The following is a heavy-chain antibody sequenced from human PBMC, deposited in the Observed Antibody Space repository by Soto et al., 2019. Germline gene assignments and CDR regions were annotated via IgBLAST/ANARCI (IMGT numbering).Heavy chain of an antibody. CDR3: ARRDNWNYGSPDY. J-gene: IGHJ4*02. Sequence: GESLKISCKGSGYSFTSYWISWVRQMPGKGLEWMGRIDPSDSYTNYSPSFQGHVTISADESISTAYLQWSSLKASDTAMYYCARRDNWNYGSPDYWGQGTLVTVSS. CDR1: GYSFTSYW. D-gene: IGHD1-7*01. V-gene: IGHV5-10-1*01. CDR2: IDPSDSYT.